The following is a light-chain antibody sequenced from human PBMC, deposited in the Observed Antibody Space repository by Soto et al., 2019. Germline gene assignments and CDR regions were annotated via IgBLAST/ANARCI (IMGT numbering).Light chain of an antibody. CDR3: SSYTSNNTVI. CDR2: EVS. J-gene: IGLJ2*01. CDR1: SSDVGGYNY. V-gene: IGLV2-14*01. Sequence: QSALTQPASVSGSPGQSITISCTGTSSDVGGYNYVCWYQQHPGKAPKLMICEVSNRPSGVSNRFSGSKSGNTASLTISGLQAEDEADYYCSSYTSNNTVIFGGGTQLTVL.